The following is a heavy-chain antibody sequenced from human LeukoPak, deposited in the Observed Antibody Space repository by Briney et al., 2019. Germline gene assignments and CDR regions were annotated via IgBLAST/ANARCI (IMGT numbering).Heavy chain of an antibody. J-gene: IGHJ5*02. Sequence: ASVKVSCKASGGTFSSYAISWVRQAPGQGLEWMGGIIPIFGTANYAQKFQGRVTITADESTSTAYMELSSLRSEDTAVYYCARKTTVITVGWFDPWGQGTLVTVSS. D-gene: IGHD4-11*01. CDR1: GGTFSSYA. CDR2: IIPIFGTA. CDR3: ARKTTVITVGWFDP. V-gene: IGHV1-69*13.